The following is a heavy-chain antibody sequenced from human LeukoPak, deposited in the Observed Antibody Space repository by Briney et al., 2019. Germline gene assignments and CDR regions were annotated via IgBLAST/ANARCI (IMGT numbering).Heavy chain of an antibody. D-gene: IGHD3-16*01. J-gene: IGHJ3*01. CDR2: IIPIFGTT. CDR3: ARADNWEGAKGD. Sequence: GASVKVSCKASGGTFSSYAISWVRQAPGQGLEWMGGIIPIFGTTNYAQKFQDRVTITADKSTSTAYMELSSLTSEDTAVYYCARADNWEGAKGDWGQGTMVTVSS. CDR1: GGTFSSYA. V-gene: IGHV1-69*06.